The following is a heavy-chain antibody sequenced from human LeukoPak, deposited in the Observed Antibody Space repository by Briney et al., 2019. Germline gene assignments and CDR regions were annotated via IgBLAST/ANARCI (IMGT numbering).Heavy chain of an antibody. CDR1: GFTFSSYA. CDR2: ISGSGGST. Sequence: PGGSLRLSCAASGFTFSSYAMSWVRQAPGKGLEWVSAISGSGGSTYYADSVKVRFTISRDNSKNTLYLQMNSLRAEDTAVYYCAKSMIVGCSSTSCYGEIDYWGQGTLVTVSS. CDR3: AKSMIVGCSSTSCYGEIDY. D-gene: IGHD2-2*01. J-gene: IGHJ4*02. V-gene: IGHV3-23*01.